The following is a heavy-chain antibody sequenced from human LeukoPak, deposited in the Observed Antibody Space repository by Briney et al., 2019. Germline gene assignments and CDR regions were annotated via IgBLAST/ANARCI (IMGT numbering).Heavy chain of an antibody. V-gene: IGHV1-2*02. CDR3: ATDSSGYYSFDY. D-gene: IGHD3-22*01. Sequence: ASVKVSCKASGYTFTGYYMHWVRQAPGQGLEWMGWINPNSGGTKYAQKFQGRVTMTRDTSISTAYMALSRLRSDDTAVYYCATDSSGYYSFDYWGQGTLVTVSS. CDR2: INPNSGGT. J-gene: IGHJ4*02. CDR1: GYTFTGYY.